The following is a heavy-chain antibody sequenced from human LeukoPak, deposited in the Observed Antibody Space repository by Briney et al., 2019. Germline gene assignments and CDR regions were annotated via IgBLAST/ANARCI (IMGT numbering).Heavy chain of an antibody. V-gene: IGHV3-23*01. D-gene: IGHD3-22*01. CDR3: AKRDGSGSYYFDC. Sequence: GGGLRLSCAVSGFPFSSYAMSWVRQAPGKGLEWVSTTSGSGGGTYYADSVKGRFTSSRDKSKNTLYLQMNSLRAEDTAVYYCAKRDGSGSYYFDCWGQGTLVSVSS. J-gene: IGHJ4*02. CDR1: GFPFSSYA. CDR2: TSGSGGGT.